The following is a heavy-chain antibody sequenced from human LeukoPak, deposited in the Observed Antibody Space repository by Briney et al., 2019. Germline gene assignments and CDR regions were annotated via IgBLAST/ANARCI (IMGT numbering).Heavy chain of an antibody. D-gene: IGHD2-15*01. CDR2: INPNSGGT. CDR1: GYTFTGYY. CDR3: ARDRGVDYCSGGSCSHYYYYMDV. J-gene: IGHJ6*03. Sequence: VGSVNVSCTASGYTFTGYYMHWVRQAPGQGLEWMGWINPNSGGTNYAQKFQGRVTMTRDTSISTAYMELSRLRSHDTAVYYCARDRGVDYCSGGSCSHYYYYMDVWGKGTTVTISS. V-gene: IGHV1-2*02.